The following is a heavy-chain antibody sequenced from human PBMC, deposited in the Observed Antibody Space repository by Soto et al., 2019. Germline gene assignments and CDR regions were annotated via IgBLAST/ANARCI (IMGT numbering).Heavy chain of an antibody. Sequence: GGSLRLSCAASGFTFSGYEMDWVRQAPGKALEWIAYISARSHTIYYADSVKGRLTISRDDAQNSLFLQMTSLRVDDSGVYFCAKGTAYFYYALDVWGPGTTVTVSS. V-gene: IGHV3-48*03. CDR3: AKGTAYFYYALDV. CDR1: GFTFSGYE. D-gene: IGHD5-18*01. CDR2: ISARSHTI. J-gene: IGHJ6*02.